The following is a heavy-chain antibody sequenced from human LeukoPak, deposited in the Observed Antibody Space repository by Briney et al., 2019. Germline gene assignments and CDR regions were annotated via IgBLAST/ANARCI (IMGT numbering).Heavy chain of an antibody. Sequence: SVKVSCKASGGTLSSYAISWARQAPGQGLEWMGGIIPIFGTANYAQKFQGRVTITADESTSTAYMELSSLRSEDTAVYYCARGDLAYCGGDCYSAYYFDYWGQGNLVTVSS. CDR2: IIPIFGTA. CDR1: GGTLSSYA. D-gene: IGHD2-21*02. V-gene: IGHV1-69*01. J-gene: IGHJ4*02. CDR3: ARGDLAYCGGDCYSAYYFDY.